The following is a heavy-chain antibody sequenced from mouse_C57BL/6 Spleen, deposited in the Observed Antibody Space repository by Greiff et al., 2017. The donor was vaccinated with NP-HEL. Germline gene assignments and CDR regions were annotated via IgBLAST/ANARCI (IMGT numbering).Heavy chain of an antibody. Sequence: QVQLQQSGPELVKPGASVKLSCKASGYTFTSYDINWVKQRPGQGLEWIGWIYPRDGSTKYNEKFKGKATLTVDTSSSTAYMELHSLTSEDSAVYFCARTFNYYGSSFWYFDVWGTGTTVTVSS. CDR1: GYTFTSYD. J-gene: IGHJ1*03. CDR3: ARTFNYYGSSFWYFDV. CDR2: IYPRDGST. V-gene: IGHV1-85*01. D-gene: IGHD1-1*01.